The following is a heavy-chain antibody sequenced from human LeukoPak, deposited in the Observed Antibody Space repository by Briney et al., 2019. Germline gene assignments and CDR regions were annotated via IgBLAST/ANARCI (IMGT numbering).Heavy chain of an antibody. J-gene: IGHJ4*02. V-gene: IGHV3-9*01. D-gene: IGHD3-3*01. Sequence: GGSLRLSCAASGFTFDGYAMHWVRQAPGKGLEWVSGISWNSGSIGYADSVKGRSTISRDNAKNSLYLQMNSLRAEDTAVYYCAKGDYDFFPLDYWGQGTLVTVSS. CDR2: ISWNSGSI. CDR3: AKGDYDFFPLDY. CDR1: GFTFDGYA.